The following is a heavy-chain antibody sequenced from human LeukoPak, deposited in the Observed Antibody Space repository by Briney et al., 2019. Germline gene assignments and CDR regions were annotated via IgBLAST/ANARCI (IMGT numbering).Heavy chain of an antibody. CDR3: ARDRLLWFGEFPARHLSYYYYYGMDV. CDR2: ISYDGSNK. J-gene: IGHJ6*02. D-gene: IGHD3-10*01. V-gene: IGHV3-30-3*01. Sequence: GGSLRLSCSASGFTFSSYAMHWVRQAPGKGLEWVAVISYDGSNKYYADSVKGRFTISRDNSKNTLYLQMNSLRAEDTAVYYCARDRLLWFGEFPARHLSYYYYYGMDVWGQGTTVTVSS. CDR1: GFTFSSYA.